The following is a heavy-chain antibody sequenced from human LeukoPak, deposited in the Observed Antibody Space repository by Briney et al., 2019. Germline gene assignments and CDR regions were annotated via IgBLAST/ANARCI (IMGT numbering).Heavy chain of an antibody. D-gene: IGHD3-10*01. V-gene: IGHV3-21*01. CDR1: GFTFSSYS. J-gene: IGHJ4*02. CDR3: ARDSYGSGIYYNHYYFDY. Sequence: PGGSLRLSCAASGFTFSSYSMNWVRQAPGKGLEWVSSISSSSSYIYYADSVKGRFTISRDNSKNTLYLQMNSLRAEDTAVYYCARDSYGSGIYYNHYYFDYWGQGTLVTVSS. CDR2: ISSSSSYI.